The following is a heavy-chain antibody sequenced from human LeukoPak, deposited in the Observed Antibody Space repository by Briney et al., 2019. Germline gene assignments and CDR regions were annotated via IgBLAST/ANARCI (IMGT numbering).Heavy chain of an antibody. Sequence: PRGSPRHSRAASGFTFSSYAMSWVGQAPGKGLEWVSSISGSGGSTYYADFVKGPFTFSRDNSKNTLYLQMNSLRGEDTAVYYCAKDREGTIADYFDYWGQGALATVPS. D-gene: IGHD1-7*01. V-gene: IGHV3-23*01. CDR3: AKDREGTIADYFDY. CDR2: ISGSGGST. CDR1: GFTFSSYA. J-gene: IGHJ4*02.